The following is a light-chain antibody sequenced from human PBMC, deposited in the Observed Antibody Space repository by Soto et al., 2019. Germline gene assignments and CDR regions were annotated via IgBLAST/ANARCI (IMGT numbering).Light chain of an antibody. CDR2: GAS. V-gene: IGKV3-15*01. J-gene: IGKJ2*01. CDR1: ERVSSN. Sequence: EIVLTQSPATLSVSPGDSATLSGRASERVSSNVAWYQQKPGQTPRLLIYGASTRATSVPPRFSSSRSGREFTLTTSILQSEDFAVYYYQQYFNWPPYTVGQGTKVDIK. CDR3: QQYFNWPPYT.